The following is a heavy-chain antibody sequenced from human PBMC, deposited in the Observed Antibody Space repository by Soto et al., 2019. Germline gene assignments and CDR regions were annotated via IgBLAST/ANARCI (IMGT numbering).Heavy chain of an antibody. Sequence: EVQLVESGGGLVQPGGSLRLSCAASGFTFSSYSMNWVRQAPGKGLELVSYISSSSSTIYYADSVKGRFTISSDNANNSLYLQMNSLRDEDTAVYYCARDSGYSYGPIDYWGQATLVTVSS. V-gene: IGHV3-48*02. J-gene: IGHJ4*02. CDR1: GFTFSSYS. D-gene: IGHD5-18*01. CDR3: ARDSGYSYGPIDY. CDR2: ISSSSSTI.